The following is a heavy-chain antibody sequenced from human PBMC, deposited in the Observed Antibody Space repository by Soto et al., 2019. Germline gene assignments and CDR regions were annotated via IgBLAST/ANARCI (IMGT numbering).Heavy chain of an antibody. CDR3: ARSDSVAAFDI. J-gene: IGHJ3*02. Sequence: GGSLRLSCAASGFTFSSYSMNWVRQAPGKGLEWVSSISSSSSYIYYADSVKGRFTISRDNAKNSLYLQMNSLRAEDTAVYYCARSDSVAAFDIWGQGTMVTVSS. CDR1: GFTFSSYS. CDR2: ISSSSSYI. V-gene: IGHV3-21*01.